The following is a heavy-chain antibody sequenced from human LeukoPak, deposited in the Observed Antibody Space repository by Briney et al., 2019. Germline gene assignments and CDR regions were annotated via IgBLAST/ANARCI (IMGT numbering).Heavy chain of an antibody. CDR2: ISGLNGNT. D-gene: IGHD3-22*01. Sequence: AASVKVSCKASGYTFTSHGFSWVRQAPGQGLEWLGWISGLNGNTKYAQKFQDRVTMTTDTSTNTAHMELRSLSSDDTAVYYCARSTYPGMIVVINDMNFDYWGQGTLVTVSS. J-gene: IGHJ4*02. CDR1: GYTFTSHG. CDR3: ARSTYPGMIVVINDMNFDY. V-gene: IGHV1-18*01.